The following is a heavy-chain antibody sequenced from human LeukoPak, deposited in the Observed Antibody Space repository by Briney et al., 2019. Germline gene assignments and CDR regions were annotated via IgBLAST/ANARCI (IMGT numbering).Heavy chain of an antibody. J-gene: IGHJ4*02. Sequence: GGSLRLSCAASGFTFSRYEMTWVRQAPGKGLEWISYISSSSNIIRYADSVKGRFTISRDSAKNSLYLQMNSLRAEDTAVYYCVRSDYLYFDYWGQGTLVTVSS. CDR3: VRSDYLYFDY. CDR1: GFTFSRYE. CDR2: ISSSSNII. V-gene: IGHV3-48*03. D-gene: IGHD3-16*01.